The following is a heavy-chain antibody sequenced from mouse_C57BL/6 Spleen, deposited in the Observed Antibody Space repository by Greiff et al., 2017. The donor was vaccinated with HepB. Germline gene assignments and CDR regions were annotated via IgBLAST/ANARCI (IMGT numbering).Heavy chain of an antibody. CDR2: INPSTGGT. CDR1: GYSFTGYY. CDR3: ARSGRYYFDY. Sequence: VQLQQSGPELVKPGASVKISCKASGYSFTGYYMNWVKQSPEKSLEWIGEINPSTGGTTYNQKFKAKATLTVDKSSSTAYMKLKSLTSEDSAVYYCARSGRYYFDYWGQGTTLTVSS. V-gene: IGHV1-42*01. D-gene: IGHD3-2*02. J-gene: IGHJ2*01.